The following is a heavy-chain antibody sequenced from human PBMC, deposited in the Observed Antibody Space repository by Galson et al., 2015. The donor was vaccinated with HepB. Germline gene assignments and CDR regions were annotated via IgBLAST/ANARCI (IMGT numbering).Heavy chain of an antibody. CDR3: ARDAGYDILTGYFDYYYYYGMDV. V-gene: IGHV3-21*01. D-gene: IGHD3-9*01. J-gene: IGHJ6*02. Sequence: SLRLSCAASGFTFSSHSMNWVRQAPRKGLEWVSSISSSSSYIYYADSVKGRFTISRDNAKNSLYLQMNSLRAEDTAVYYCARDAGYDILTGYFDYYYYYGMDVWGQGTTVTVSS. CDR1: GFTFSSHS. CDR2: ISSSSSYI.